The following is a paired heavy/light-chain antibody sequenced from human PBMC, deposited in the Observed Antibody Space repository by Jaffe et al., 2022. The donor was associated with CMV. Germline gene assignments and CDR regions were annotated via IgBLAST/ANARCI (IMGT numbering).Light chain of an antibody. CDR1: QSVSSF. CDR2: DAS. V-gene: IGKV3-11*01. CDR3: QQRNNWPPT. Sequence: EIVLTQSPATLSLSPGERATLSCRASQSVSSFLAWYQQKPGLPPRLLIYDASNRATGIPARFSGSGSGTDFTLTISSLEPEDFAVYYCQQRNNWPPTFGQGTKVEIK. J-gene: IGKJ1*01.
Heavy chain of an antibody. Sequence: QVRLEQSGAEVKNPGASLKVSCKASGYTFTANYIHWVRQAPGQGLQWMGWINPRSGDTSYLEKLQGRVTMTRDTSISTAYMELRGLRSDDTAVYYCATTYYYDSSSWSPYWFDPWGQGTLVTVSS. V-gene: IGHV1-2*02. CDR2: INPRSGDT. CDR1: GYTFTANY. J-gene: IGHJ5*02. D-gene: IGHD3-22*01. CDR3: ATTYYYDSSSWSPYWFDP.